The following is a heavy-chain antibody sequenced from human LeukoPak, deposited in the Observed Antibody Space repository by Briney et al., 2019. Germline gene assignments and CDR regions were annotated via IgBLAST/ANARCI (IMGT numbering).Heavy chain of an antibody. CDR1: GYTFTNYA. Sequence: ASVKVSCKASGYTFTNYAVHWVRLAPGQPLEWIGWISAGNGKTKYSQKLQGRDTITRDTSASTGYMELSSLRSEDTAVYYCARDVIDGRGYSFGYDYWGQGTLVTVSS. D-gene: IGHD5-18*01. J-gene: IGHJ4*02. CDR3: ARDVIDGRGYSFGYDY. CDR2: ISAGNGKT. V-gene: IGHV1-3*01.